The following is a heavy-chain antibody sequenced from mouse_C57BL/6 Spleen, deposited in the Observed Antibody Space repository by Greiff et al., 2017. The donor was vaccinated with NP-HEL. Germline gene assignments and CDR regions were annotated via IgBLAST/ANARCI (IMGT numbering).Heavy chain of an antibody. J-gene: IGHJ1*03. CDR1: GFTFSSYA. CDR2: ISDGGSYT. Sequence: EVQGVESGGGLVKPGGSLKLSCAASGFTFSSYAMSWVRQTPEKRLEWVATISDGGSYTYYPDNVKGRFTISRDNAKNNLYLQMSHLKSEDTAMYYCAREGDFDVWGTGTTVTVSS. V-gene: IGHV5-4*01. CDR3: AREGDFDV.